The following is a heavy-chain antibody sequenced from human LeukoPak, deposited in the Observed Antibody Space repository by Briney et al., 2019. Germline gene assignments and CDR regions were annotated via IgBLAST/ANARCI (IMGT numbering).Heavy chain of an antibody. CDR1: GFTFSSYG. V-gene: IGHV3-33*01. J-gene: IGHJ5*02. D-gene: IGHD3-22*01. Sequence: PGGSLRLSCAASGFTFSSYGMHWVRQAPGKGLEWVAVIWYDGSNKYYADSVKGRFTISRDNSKNTLYLQMNSLRAEDTAVYYCAGRDSSGYYFGHWFDPWGQGTPVTVSS. CDR3: AGRDSSGYYFGHWFDP. CDR2: IWYDGSNK.